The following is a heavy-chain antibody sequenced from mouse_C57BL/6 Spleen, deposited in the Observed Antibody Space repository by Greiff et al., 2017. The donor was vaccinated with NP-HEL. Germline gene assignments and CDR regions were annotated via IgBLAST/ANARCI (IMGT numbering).Heavy chain of an antibody. Sequence: QVQLQQSGAELVKPGASVKISCKASGYAFSSYWMNWVKQRPGKGLEWIGQIYPGDGDTNYNGKFKGKATLTADKSSSTAYMQLSSLTSEDSAVYFCARLYGSSYGYYFDYWGQGTTLTVSS. CDR3: ARLYGSSYGYYFDY. V-gene: IGHV1-80*01. CDR2: IYPGDGDT. D-gene: IGHD1-1*01. J-gene: IGHJ2*01. CDR1: GYAFSSYW.